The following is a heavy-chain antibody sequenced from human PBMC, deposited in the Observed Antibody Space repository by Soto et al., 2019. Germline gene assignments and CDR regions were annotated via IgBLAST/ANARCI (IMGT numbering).Heavy chain of an antibody. J-gene: IGHJ6*03. V-gene: IGHV1-2*04. CDR3: ARESGGATATLDYYYFYMDV. CDR1: GDSFNDYY. CDR2: INPNGGVT. Sequence: QVQLVQSGAEVRKPGASVTVSCRSSGDSFNDYYIHWVRQAPGQGFEWMGWINPNGGVTKYAQKFQGWVHKTRETSNRTVYMQLSRLRSDDTAVYYCARESGGATATLDYYYFYMDVWGTGTTVTVSS. D-gene: IGHD5-12*01.